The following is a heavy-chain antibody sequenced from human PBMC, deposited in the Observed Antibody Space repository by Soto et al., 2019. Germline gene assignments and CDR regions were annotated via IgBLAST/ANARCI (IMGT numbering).Heavy chain of an antibody. D-gene: IGHD2-21*01. J-gene: IGHJ3*02. CDR2: INPSGGST. CDR3: ARAVIRHHDHSSDALDI. Sequence: GASVKVYCKASGYTFTSDFMHWGRQENGQGLEWMGIINPSGGSTSYAQKFQGRVTMTRDTSTSTVYMELSSLRSEDTAVYYCARAVIRHHDHSSDALDIRGQGTMVTVSS. V-gene: IGHV1-46*03. CDR1: GYTFTSDF.